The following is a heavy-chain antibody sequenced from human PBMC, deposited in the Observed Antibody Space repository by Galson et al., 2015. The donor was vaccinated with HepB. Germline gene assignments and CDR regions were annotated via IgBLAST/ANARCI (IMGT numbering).Heavy chain of an antibody. J-gene: IGHJ6*02. V-gene: IGHV1-69*13. CDR1: GGTFSSYA. CDR2: IIPIFGTA. D-gene: IGHD2-2*01. CDR3: ATHCSSTSCHLNYYYYYGMDV. Sequence: SVKVSCKASGGTFSSYAISWVRQAPGQGLEWMGGIIPIFGTANYAQKFQGRVTITADESTSTAYMELSSLRSEDTAVYYCATHCSSTSCHLNYYYYYGMDVWGQGTTVTVSS.